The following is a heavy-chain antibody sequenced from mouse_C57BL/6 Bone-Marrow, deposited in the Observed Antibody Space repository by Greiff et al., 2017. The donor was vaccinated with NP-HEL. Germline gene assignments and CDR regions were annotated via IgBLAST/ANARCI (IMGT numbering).Heavy chain of an antibody. J-gene: IGHJ2*01. Sequence: QVQLQQSGAELMKPGASVKLSCKATGYTFTGYWIEWVKQRPGHGLEWIGEILPGSGSTNYHEKFKGKATFTAVTSSHPAHMQLSSLATEDAAICYRASTAQATLSYWGQGTPLTVSA. V-gene: IGHV1-9*01. CDR2: ILPGSGST. CDR3: ASTAQATLSY. CDR1: GYTFTGYW. D-gene: IGHD3-2*02.